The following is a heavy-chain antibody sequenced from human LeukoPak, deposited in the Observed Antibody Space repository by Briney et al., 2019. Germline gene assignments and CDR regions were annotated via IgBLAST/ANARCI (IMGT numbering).Heavy chain of an antibody. J-gene: IGHJ4*02. D-gene: IGHD3-3*01. CDR3: ARTEYDFWSLFDY. Sequence: SETLSLTCTVSGGSISSYYWSWIRQPPGKGLEWIGYIYYSGSTNYNPSLKSRVTMSVDTSKNQFSLKLSSVTAADTAVYYCARTEYDFWSLFDYWGQGTLVTVSS. CDR2: IYYSGST. V-gene: IGHV4-59*12. CDR1: GGSISSYY.